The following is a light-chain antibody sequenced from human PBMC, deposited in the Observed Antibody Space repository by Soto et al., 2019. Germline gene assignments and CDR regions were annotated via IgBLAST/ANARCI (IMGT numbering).Light chain of an antibody. CDR1: QNINIF. CDR3: QESYSTPLA. J-gene: IGKJ4*01. Sequence: DIQVTQSPSSLSAPVGDRVTITCRTSQNINIFLNWYQQKPGRAPMVVISAASNLESGVPSRFSGRGSGTEFTLTISNLQPGDSALYFCQESYSTPLAFGGGTKVDIK. CDR2: AAS. V-gene: IGKV1-39*01.